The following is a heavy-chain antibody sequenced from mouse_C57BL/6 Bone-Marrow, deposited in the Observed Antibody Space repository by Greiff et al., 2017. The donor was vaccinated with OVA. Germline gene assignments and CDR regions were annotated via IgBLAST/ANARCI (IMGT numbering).Heavy chain of an antibody. CDR3: ARELYYSGSSHWYFDV. D-gene: IGHD1-1*01. Sequence: EVQLQQSGPELVKPGASVKIPCKASGYTFTDYNMDWVKQSHGRSLEWIGDINPNNGGTIYNQKFKGKATLTVDKSSSTAYMELRTLSSEDTAVYYCARELYYSGSSHWYFDVWGTGTTVTVSS. CDR2: INPNNGGT. CDR1: GYTFTDYN. V-gene: IGHV1-18*01. J-gene: IGHJ1*03.